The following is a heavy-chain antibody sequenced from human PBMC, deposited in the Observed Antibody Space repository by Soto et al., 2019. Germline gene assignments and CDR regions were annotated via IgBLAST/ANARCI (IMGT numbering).Heavy chain of an antibody. CDR2: ISHDGSNK. CDR1: GFTFSSYG. J-gene: IGHJ4*02. Sequence: SCAASGFTFSSYGMHWVRQAPGKGLEWVAVISHDGSNKYYADSVKGRFTISRDNSKNTLYLQMNSLRAEDTAVYYCAKDRDIVVVVAAFDYWGQGTLVTVSS. D-gene: IGHD2-15*01. CDR3: AKDRDIVVVVAAFDY. V-gene: IGHV3-30*18.